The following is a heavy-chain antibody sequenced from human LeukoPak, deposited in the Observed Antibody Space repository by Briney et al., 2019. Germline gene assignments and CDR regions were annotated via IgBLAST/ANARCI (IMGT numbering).Heavy chain of an antibody. CDR2: INHSGST. J-gene: IGHJ4*02. CDR1: GGSFSGYY. V-gene: IGHV4-34*01. D-gene: IGHD1-26*01. CDR3: ARGGDSGSYYPNFDY. Sequence: SETLSLTCAVYGGSFSGYYWSWIRQPPGKGLEWIGEINHSGSTNYNPSLKSRVTISVDTSKNQFSLKLSSVTAADTAVYYCARGGDSGSYYPNFDYWGQGTLVTVSS.